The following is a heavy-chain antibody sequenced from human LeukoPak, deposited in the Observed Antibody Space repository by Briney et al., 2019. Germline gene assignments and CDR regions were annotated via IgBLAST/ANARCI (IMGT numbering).Heavy chain of an antibody. CDR2: INPNSGDT. D-gene: IGHD1-26*01. Sequence: ASVKVSYKASGYTFRGYYMHWVRPAPGQGLEWMGWINPNSGDTNYAQKLQGRVSMTRDTSINTAYMELSRVRSDDTSVYYCARTLPNYYYGMDVWGQGTTVTVSS. CDR1: GYTFRGYY. CDR3: ARTLPNYYYGMDV. J-gene: IGHJ6*02. V-gene: IGHV1-2*02.